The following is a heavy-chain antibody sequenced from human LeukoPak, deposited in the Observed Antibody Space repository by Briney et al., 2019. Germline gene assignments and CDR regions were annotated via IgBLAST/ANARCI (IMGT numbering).Heavy chain of an antibody. CDR1: GFTFSSYS. CDR2: ISSSSSTI. J-gene: IGHJ4*02. V-gene: IGHV3-48*01. Sequence: GGSLRLSCAASGFTFSSYSMNWVRQAPGKGLEWVSYISSSSSTIYYADSVKGRFTISRDNAKSSLYLQMNSLRAEDTAVYYCARGITYYYDSSADNDYWGQGALVTVSS. D-gene: IGHD3-22*01. CDR3: ARGITYYYDSSADNDY.